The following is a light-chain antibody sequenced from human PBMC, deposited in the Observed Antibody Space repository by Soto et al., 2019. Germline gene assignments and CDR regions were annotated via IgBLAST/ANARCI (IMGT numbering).Light chain of an antibody. J-gene: IGKJ1*01. CDR1: QSNSSY. CDR3: QQSYSTPWT. Sequence: DIQMTQSPSSLSASVGGRVTITCRASQSNSSYLNWYQQKPGKAPKLLIYAASSLQSGVPSRFSGSGSGTDFTLTISSLQPEDFATYYCQQSYSTPWTFGQGTKVDIK. CDR2: AAS. V-gene: IGKV1-39*01.